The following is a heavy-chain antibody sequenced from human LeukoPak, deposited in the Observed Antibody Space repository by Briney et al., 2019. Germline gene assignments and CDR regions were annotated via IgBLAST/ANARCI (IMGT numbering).Heavy chain of an antibody. CDR2: INPNSGGT. CDR3: ARGILDYYYGMDV. J-gene: IGHJ6*02. Sequence: RASVKVSCKASGYTFTGYYMHWVRQAPGQGLEWMGWINPNSGGTNYAQKFQGRVTMTRDTSISTAYMELSRLRSDDTAVYYCARGILDYYYGMDVWGQGTTVTVSS. V-gene: IGHV1-2*02. CDR1: GYTFTGYY.